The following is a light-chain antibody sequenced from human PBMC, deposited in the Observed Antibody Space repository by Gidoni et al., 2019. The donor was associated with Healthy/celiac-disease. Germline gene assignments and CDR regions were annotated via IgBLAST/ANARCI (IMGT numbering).Light chain of an antibody. CDR3: QSADSSGTYKV. V-gene: IGLV3-25*03. J-gene: IGLJ3*02. Sequence: SYELTQPPSVSVSPGQTARITCSGDALPKQYAYRYKQKPGQAPVLVRYKDSERPSGIPERFCGSSSGKTFTLTISGVQAEDEAYYYCQSADSSGTYKVFGGGTKLTVL. CDR2: KDS. CDR1: ALPKQY.